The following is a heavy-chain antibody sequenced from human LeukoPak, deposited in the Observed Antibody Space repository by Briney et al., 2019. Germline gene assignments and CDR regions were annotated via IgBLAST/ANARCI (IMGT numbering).Heavy chain of an antibody. D-gene: IGHD5-12*01. V-gene: IGHV4-59*08. Sequence: SETLSLTCTVSGGSISSYYWSWIRQPPGKGLEWIGYIYYSGSTNYNPSLKSRVTISVDTSKNQFSLKLSSVTAADTAVYYCARSFRSGYDYSPFDYWGQGTLVTVSS. J-gene: IGHJ4*02. CDR1: GGSISSYY. CDR2: IYYSGST. CDR3: ARSFRSGYDYSPFDY.